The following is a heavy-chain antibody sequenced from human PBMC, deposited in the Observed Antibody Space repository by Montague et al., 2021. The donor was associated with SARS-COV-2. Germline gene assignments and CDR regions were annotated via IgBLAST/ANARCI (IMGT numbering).Heavy chain of an antibody. CDR2: IYTSGST. D-gene: IGHD3-22*01. CDR1: GGSISSGSYY. V-gene: IGHV4-61*02. J-gene: IGHJ3*02. CDR3: ARVPLYYYDSCGYYSGAFDI. Sequence: TLSLTCTVSGGSISSGSYYWSWIRQPAGKGLEWIGRIYTSGSTNYNPSLKSRVTISVDTSKNQFSMKLSSVTAADTAVYYCARVPLYYYDSCGYYSGAFDIWGQGTMVTVSS.